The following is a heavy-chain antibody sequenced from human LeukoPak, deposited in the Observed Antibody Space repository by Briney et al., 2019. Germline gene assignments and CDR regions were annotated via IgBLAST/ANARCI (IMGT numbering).Heavy chain of an antibody. CDR3: AKDIWAGDCSSTSCSSVFDY. Sequence: PGGSLRLSCAASGFTFDDYAMRWVRQAPGKGLEWVSGISWNSGSIGYADSVKGRFTISRDNAKNSLYLQMNSLRAEDTALYYCAKDIWAGDCSSTSCSSVFDYWGQGTLVTVSS. J-gene: IGHJ4*02. D-gene: IGHD2-2*01. CDR1: GFTFDDYA. V-gene: IGHV3-9*01. CDR2: ISWNSGSI.